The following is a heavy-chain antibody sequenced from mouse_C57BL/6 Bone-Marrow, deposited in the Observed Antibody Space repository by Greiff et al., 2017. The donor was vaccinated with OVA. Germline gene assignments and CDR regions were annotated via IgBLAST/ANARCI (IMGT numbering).Heavy chain of an antibody. D-gene: IGHD1-1*01. V-gene: IGHV5-4*01. CDR3: ARDYYGSSGGYYYAMDY. Sequence: EVQGVESGGGLVKPGGSLKLSCAASGFTFSSYAMSWVRQTPEKRLEWVATISDGGSYTYYPDNVKGRFTISRDNAKNNLYLQMSHLKSEDTAMYYCARDYYGSSGGYYYAMDYWGQGTSVTVSS. J-gene: IGHJ4*01. CDR1: GFTFSSYA. CDR2: ISDGGSYT.